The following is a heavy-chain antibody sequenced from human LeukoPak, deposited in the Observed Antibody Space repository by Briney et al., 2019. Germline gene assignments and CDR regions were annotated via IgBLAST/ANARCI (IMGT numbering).Heavy chain of an antibody. CDR3: ARESGAEYYFDY. CDR1: GYSISSGYY. CDR2: IYHSGST. D-gene: IGHD3-10*01. V-gene: IGHV4-38-2*02. J-gene: IGHJ4*02. Sequence: LETLSLTCAVSGYSISSGYYWGWIRQPPGKGLEWIGSIYHSGSTYYNPSLKSRVTISVDTSKNQFSLKLSSVTAADTAVYYCARESGAEYYFDYWGQGTLVTVSS.